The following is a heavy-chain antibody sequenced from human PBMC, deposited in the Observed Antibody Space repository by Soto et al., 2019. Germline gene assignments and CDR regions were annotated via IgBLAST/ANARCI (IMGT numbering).Heavy chain of an antibody. Sequence: EVQLLESGGGLVQPGGSLRLSCAASGFTFSSYAMTWVRQAPGKGLEWVSAISGSGGSTYYADSVKGRITISRDNSKNKLYLQMNSLRAADTAVYYCAKLPNYDFWSTYENYHYGMDVWDQGTTVTVSS. J-gene: IGHJ6*02. CDR2: ISGSGGST. V-gene: IGHV3-23*01. CDR1: GFTFSSYA. CDR3: AKLPNYDFWSTYENYHYGMDV. D-gene: IGHD3-3*01.